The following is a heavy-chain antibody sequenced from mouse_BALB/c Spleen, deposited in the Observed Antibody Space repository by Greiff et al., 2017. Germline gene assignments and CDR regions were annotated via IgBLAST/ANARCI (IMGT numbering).Heavy chain of an antibody. CDR1: GFTFSDYY. V-gene: IGHV5-4*02. D-gene: IGHD2-4*01. J-gene: IGHJ4*01. Sequence: EVQGVESGGGLVKPGGSLKLSCAASGFTFSDYYMYWVRQTPEKRLEWVATISDGGSYTYYPDSVKGRFTISRDNAKNNLYLQMSSLKSEDTAMYYCARDGDYDYDVGAMDYWGQGTSVTVSS. CDR2: ISDGGSYT. CDR3: ARDGDYDYDVGAMDY.